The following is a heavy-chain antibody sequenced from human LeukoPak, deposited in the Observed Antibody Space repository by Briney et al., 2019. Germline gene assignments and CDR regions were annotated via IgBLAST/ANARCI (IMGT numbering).Heavy chain of an antibody. CDR3: ARHIPLYDSGGWFDP. V-gene: IGHV4-59*08. D-gene: IGHD3-3*01. J-gene: IGHJ5*02. CDR2: IYYSVNT. Sequence: SETLSLTCTVSGASISGYYWSWIRQPPGKGLEWIGYIYYSVNTNYNPSLKSRVTISVDTSKNQFSLKLSSVTAADTAVYYCARHIPLYDSGGWFDPWGQGTLVTVSS. CDR1: GASISGYY.